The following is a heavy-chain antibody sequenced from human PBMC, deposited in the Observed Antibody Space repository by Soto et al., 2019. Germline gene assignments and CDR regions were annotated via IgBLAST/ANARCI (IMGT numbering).Heavy chain of an antibody. J-gene: IGHJ4*01. D-gene: IGHD4-4*01. CDR1: GCAFYYYN. V-gene: IGHV3-21*01. CDR2: ISGSGIDI. CDR3: EREGVTNYTDYYFDL. Sequence: GWLRRACAASGCAFYYYNMNWVRQAAGRGLEWVSSISGSGIDIHFTDSVKGRFTISRDNAKTSLYLQMDSLRPEDTAIYYCEREGVTNYTDYYFDLWGHGAPVTVSS.